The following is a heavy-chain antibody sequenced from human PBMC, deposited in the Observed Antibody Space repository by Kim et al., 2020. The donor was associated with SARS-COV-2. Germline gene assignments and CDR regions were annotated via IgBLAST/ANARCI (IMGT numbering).Heavy chain of an antibody. CDR1: GGSFSSGGYY. D-gene: IGHD3-22*01. Sequence: SETLSLTCTVSGGSFSSGGYYWSWIRQHPGKGLEWIGYIYYSGSTYYNPSLKSRVTISVDTSKNQFSLKLSSVTAADTAVYYCARATSITMIVVVINAFDIWGPGTIVTVSS. CDR3: ARATSITMIVVVINAFDI. J-gene: IGHJ3*02. V-gene: IGHV4-31*03. CDR2: IYYSGST.